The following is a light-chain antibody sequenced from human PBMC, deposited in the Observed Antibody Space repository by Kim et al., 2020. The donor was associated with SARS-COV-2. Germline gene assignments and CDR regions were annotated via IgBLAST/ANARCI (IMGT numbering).Light chain of an antibody. J-gene: IGKJ2*01. V-gene: IGKV3-20*01. Sequence: EIVLTQYPGTLSLSPGERATLSCRASQSVSSSYLTWYQQKPGQAPRLLIYGASSRATDIPDRFSGSGSGTDFTLTISRLEPEDFAVYYWQQYGSAYTFGQGTKLEI. CDR2: GAS. CDR3: QQYGSAYT. CDR1: QSVSSSY.